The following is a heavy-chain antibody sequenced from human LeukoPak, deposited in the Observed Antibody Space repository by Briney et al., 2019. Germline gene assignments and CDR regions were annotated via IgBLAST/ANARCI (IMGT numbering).Heavy chain of an antibody. J-gene: IGHJ4*02. CDR1: GFTFSSYG. D-gene: IGHD5-12*01. CDR2: IWYDGSNK. CDR3: ARSYSGFSVVDY. V-gene: IGHV3-33*01. Sequence: PGGSLRLPCAASGFTFSSYGMHWVRQAPGKGLEWVAVIWYDGSNKYYADSVKGRFTISRDNSKNTLYLQMNSLRAEDTAVYYCARSYSGFSVVDYWGQGTLVTVSS.